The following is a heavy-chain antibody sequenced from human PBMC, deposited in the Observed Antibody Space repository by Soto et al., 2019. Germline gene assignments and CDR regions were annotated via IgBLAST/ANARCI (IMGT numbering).Heavy chain of an antibody. CDR1: GGTFSSYS. Sequence: QVQLVQSGAEVKEPGSSVKVSCNVSGGTFSSYSISWVRQAPGQGLEWMGRITPTLGTTNYAQNFQGRVTLTADKSTSTAYMELSSLRSEDTAVYYCARDLVGANWFGPWGQGTLVTVSS. CDR3: ARDLVGANWFGP. CDR2: ITPTLGTT. D-gene: IGHD1-26*01. J-gene: IGHJ5*02. V-gene: IGHV1-69*08.